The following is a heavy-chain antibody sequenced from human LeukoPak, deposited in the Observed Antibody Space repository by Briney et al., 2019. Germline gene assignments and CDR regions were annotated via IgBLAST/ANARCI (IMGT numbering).Heavy chain of an antibody. CDR2: IYPGDSDT. CDR3: ARHSSGLWFGESYMDV. D-gene: IGHD3-10*01. J-gene: IGHJ6*03. Sequence: GESLKISCKGSGYNFTSYWVGWVRQMPGKGLEWMGIIYPGDSDTRYSPSFQGQVTISADKSISTAYLQWSSLKASDTAMYYCARHSSGLWFGESYMDVRGKGTTVTISS. V-gene: IGHV5-51*01. CDR1: GYNFTSYW.